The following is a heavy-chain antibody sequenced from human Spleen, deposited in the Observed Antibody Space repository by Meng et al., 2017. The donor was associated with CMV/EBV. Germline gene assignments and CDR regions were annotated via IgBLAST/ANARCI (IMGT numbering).Heavy chain of an antibody. CDR1: GGSFSGYD. CDR2: INHSGSN. V-gene: IGHV4-34*01. Sequence: CAVYGGSFSGYDWSWIRQPPGKGMEWIGEINHSGSNNDNTSLKSRVTISVDTSKNQFSLKLSSVTAADTAVYYCARVGAYSGSYYDYWGQGTLVTVSS. CDR3: ARVGAYSGSYYDY. J-gene: IGHJ4*02. D-gene: IGHD1-26*01.